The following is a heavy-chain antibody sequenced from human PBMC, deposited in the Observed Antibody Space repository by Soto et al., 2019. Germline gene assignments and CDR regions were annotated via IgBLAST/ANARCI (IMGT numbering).Heavy chain of an antibody. V-gene: IGHV3-33*01. CDR3: AREFSSTRAFDY. CDR2: IWYDGSNK. CDR1: GFTFSSYG. D-gene: IGHD6-13*01. Sequence: QVQLVESGGGVVQPGRSLRLSCAASGFTFSSYGMHWVRQAPGKGLEWVAVIWYDGSNKYYADSVKGRFTISRDNSKNTLYLQMNSLRAEDTAVYYCAREFSSTRAFDYWGQGTLVTVSS. J-gene: IGHJ4*02.